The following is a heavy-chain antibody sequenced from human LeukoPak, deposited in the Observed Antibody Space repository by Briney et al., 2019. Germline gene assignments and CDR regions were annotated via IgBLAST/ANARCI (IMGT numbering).Heavy chain of an antibody. CDR2: IWHDGSNK. V-gene: IGHV3-30*02. Sequence: GGSLRLSCAASGFSFSSYGMHWVRQAPGKGLEWVAVIWHDGSNKYYADSVKGRFTISRDNSKNTLYLQMNSLRAEDTAVYYCAKDGYYGSGSYYPDYWGQGTLVTVSS. CDR3: AKDGYYGSGSYYPDY. J-gene: IGHJ4*02. D-gene: IGHD3-10*01. CDR1: GFSFSSYG.